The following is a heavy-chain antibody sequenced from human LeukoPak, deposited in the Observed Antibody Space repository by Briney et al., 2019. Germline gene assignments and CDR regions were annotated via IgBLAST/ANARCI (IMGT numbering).Heavy chain of an antibody. CDR3: ARSTQGGIQLWLRNRITYYFDY. J-gene: IGHJ4*02. Sequence: GASVKVSCKASGYTFTSYDINWVRQATGQGLEWMGWMNPNSGNTGYAQKFQGRVTMTRNSSITTAYMELSSLRSDDTAVYYCARSTQGGIQLWLRNRITYYFDYWGQGTLVTVSS. V-gene: IGHV1-8*01. D-gene: IGHD5-18*01. CDR2: MNPNSGNT. CDR1: GYTFTSYD.